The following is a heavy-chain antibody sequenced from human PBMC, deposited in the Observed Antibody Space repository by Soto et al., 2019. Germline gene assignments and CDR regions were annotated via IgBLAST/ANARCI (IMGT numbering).Heavy chain of an antibody. D-gene: IGHD1-1*01. V-gene: IGHV4-39*01. CDR1: GGSISSSSYY. CDR2: IYYSGST. CDR3: ASGDWNYYYGMDV. Sequence: SETLSLTCTVSGGSISSSSYYWGWIRQPPGKGLEWIGSIYYSGSTYYNPSLKGRVTISVDTSKNQFSLKLSSVTAADTAVYYCASGDWNYYYGMDVWGQGTTVTVSS. J-gene: IGHJ6*02.